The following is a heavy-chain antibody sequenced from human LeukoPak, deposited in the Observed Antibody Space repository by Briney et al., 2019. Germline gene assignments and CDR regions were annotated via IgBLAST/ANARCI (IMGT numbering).Heavy chain of an antibody. J-gene: IGHJ4*02. Sequence: GGSLRLSCAASGFTLSDHYMDWVRQAPGEGVEWVGRSRNKTNSYTTECAASVKGRFTISRDDSKNSLYLQMNSLKTEDTAVYWCVRSGSYSPFDYWGQGTLVTVSS. CDR2: SRNKTNSYTT. CDR3: VRSGSYSPFDY. D-gene: IGHD1-26*01. CDR1: GFTLSDHY. V-gene: IGHV3-72*01.